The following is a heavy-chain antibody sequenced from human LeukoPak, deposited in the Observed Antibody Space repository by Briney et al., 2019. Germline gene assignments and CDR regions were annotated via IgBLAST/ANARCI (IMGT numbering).Heavy chain of an antibody. CDR3: AHGAMYQLDY. Sequence: PGRSLRLSCAASGFTFSSYEMNWVRQAPGKGLEWVSGVIGGGGSTYYADSVKGRFTISGDNSRNTLFLQMNSLRAEDTAVYYCAHGAMYQLDYWGQGTLVTVSS. J-gene: IGHJ4*02. CDR1: GFTFSSYE. V-gene: IGHV3-23*01. CDR2: VIGGGGST. D-gene: IGHD2-2*01.